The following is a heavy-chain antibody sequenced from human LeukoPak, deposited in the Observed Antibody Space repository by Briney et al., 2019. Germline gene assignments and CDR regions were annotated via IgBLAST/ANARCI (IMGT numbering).Heavy chain of an antibody. CDR2: ISGGGRST. D-gene: IGHD4-17*01. V-gene: IGHV3-23*01. J-gene: IGHJ4*02. CDR3: ARGTDYGDHRDYFDY. CDR1: GFTFSTCA. Sequence: GGSLRLSCAASGFTFSTCAMSWVRQAPGKGLEWVSTISGGGRSTDYADSVKGRFTVSRDNAKNSLYLQINSLRAEDTAVYYCARGTDYGDHRDYFDYWGQGTLVTVSS.